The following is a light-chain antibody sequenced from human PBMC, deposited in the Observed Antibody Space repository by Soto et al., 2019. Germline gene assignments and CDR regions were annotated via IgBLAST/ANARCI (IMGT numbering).Light chain of an antibody. CDR2: LNSDGSH. J-gene: IGLJ2*01. V-gene: IGLV4-69*01. Sequence: QLVLTQSPSASASLGASVKLTCTLSSGHSSYAIAWHQQQPEKGPRYLMKLNSDGSHSKGDRIPDRFSGSSSGTERYLTISRLQSEDEADYYCQTWGTGIQVFGGGTKVTVL. CDR1: SGHSSYA. CDR3: QTWGTGIQV.